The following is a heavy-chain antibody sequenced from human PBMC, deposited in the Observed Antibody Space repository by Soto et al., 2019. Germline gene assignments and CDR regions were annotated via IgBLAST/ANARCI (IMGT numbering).Heavy chain of an antibody. J-gene: IGHJ6*02. D-gene: IGHD1-1*01. V-gene: IGHV3-73*01. CDR3: TNPSVTAYNNEGGMDV. Sequence: EVQLVDSGGDLVQPGGSLKLSCAASGFRFSVSAIHWVRQAPGKGLEWVGRIRSSANYHATEYGESVRGRFTISRDDSKNMVYLQMDSLKTEDTAVYCCTNPSVTAYNNEGGMDVWGQGTTVTASS. CDR2: IRSSANYHAT. CDR1: GFRFSVSA.